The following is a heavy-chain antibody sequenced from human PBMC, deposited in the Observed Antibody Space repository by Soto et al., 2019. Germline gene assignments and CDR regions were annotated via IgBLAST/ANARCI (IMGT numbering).Heavy chain of an antibody. CDR3: AGRTYSSWYYDVRSFDS. CDR1: GGSFSGYY. J-gene: IGHJ5*01. Sequence: VQLQQWGAGLLKPSETLSLTCAVYGGSFSGYYWNWIRQPPGKGLEWIGEINHSGSTNYNPTLKGRVTMPVVTSKNQFSMKLSSVTAADTAVYYCAGRTYSSWYYDVRSFDSWGQGTLVTVSS. CDR2: INHSGST. V-gene: IGHV4-34*01. D-gene: IGHD6-13*01.